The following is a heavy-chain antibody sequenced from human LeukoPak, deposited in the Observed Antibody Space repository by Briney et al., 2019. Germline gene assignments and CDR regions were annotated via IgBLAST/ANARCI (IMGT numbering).Heavy chain of an antibody. CDR3: ARVEATTGRNYHYYYMDV. Sequence: GGSLRLSCGASGFYFSSYSMNWVRQAQGKGLEWVSSINSGSTYMYYADSVKGRFTISRDNAKNSLHLQMDSLRVEDTAVYFCARVEATTGRNYHYYYMDVWGKGTTVTVSS. J-gene: IGHJ6*03. V-gene: IGHV3-21*01. CDR1: GFYFSSYS. D-gene: IGHD1-1*01. CDR2: INSGSTYM.